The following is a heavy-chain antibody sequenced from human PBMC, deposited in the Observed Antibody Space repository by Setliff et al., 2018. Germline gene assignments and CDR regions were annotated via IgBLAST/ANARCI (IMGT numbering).Heavy chain of an antibody. D-gene: IGHD3-10*01. V-gene: IGHV3-11*06. CDR1: GLTFSDYY. J-gene: IGHJ6*03. Sequence: PGGSLRLSCAASGLTFSDYYMRWIRQAPGKGLEWVSSIGTSSSYIYYADSVKGRFTISRDNAKNSLYLQMNSLRAEDTAVYYCARARSPHLSLIYHMDVWGKGTTVTVSS. CDR3: ARARSPHLSLIYHMDV. CDR2: IGTSSSYI.